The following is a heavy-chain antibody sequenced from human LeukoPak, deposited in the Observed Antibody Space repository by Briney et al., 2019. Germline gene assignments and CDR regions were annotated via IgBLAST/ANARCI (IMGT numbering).Heavy chain of an antibody. CDR3: AREIAVRAPGLDY. Sequence: SENLSLTGTVSAGSISSSSYYWGWLRQPPGKGRELIASIYDSGSTYYNPSLKSRVTMSVDTSKNQFSLKLSSVTAADTAIYYCAREIAVRAPGLDYWGQGTLVTVSS. CDR1: AGSISSSSYY. CDR2: IYDSGST. D-gene: IGHD6-19*01. V-gene: IGHV4-39*07. J-gene: IGHJ4*02.